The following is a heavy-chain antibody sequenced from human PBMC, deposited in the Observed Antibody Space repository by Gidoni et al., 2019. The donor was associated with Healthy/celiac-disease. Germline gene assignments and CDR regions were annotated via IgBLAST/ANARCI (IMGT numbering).Heavy chain of an antibody. V-gene: IGHV4-59*01. CDR1: GGSISSYY. CDR2: IYYSGST. CDR3: ARGRLLWFGELFYLDAFDI. Sequence: QVQLQESGPGLVKPSETLSLTCTVSGGSISSYYWSWIRQPPGKGLEWIGYIYYSGSTNYNPSLKSRVTISVDTSKNQFSLKLSSVTAADTAVYYCARGRLLWFGELFYLDAFDIWGQGTMVTVSS. J-gene: IGHJ3*02. D-gene: IGHD3-10*01.